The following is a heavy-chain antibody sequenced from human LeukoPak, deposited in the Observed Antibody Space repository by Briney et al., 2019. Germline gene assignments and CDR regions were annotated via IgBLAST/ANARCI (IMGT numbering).Heavy chain of an antibody. J-gene: IGHJ4*02. CDR1: GFTFSNYA. Sequence: GGSLRLSCAASGFTFSNYAMSWVRQAPGKGLEWVSSISGSGGSTLYADSVKGRFTISRDNSKNALYLQMNSLRAEDTAVYYCAKAYYDSSGYYNYFDYWGQGTLVTVSS. D-gene: IGHD3-22*01. CDR3: AKAYYDSSGYYNYFDY. V-gene: IGHV3-23*01. CDR2: ISGSGGST.